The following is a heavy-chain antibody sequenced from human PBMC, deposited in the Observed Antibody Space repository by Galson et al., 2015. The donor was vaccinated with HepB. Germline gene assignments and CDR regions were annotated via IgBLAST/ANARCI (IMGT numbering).Heavy chain of an antibody. J-gene: IGHJ6*03. Sequence: SVKVSCKASGGTFSSYAISWVRQAPGQGLEWMGGIIPIFGTANYAQKFQGRVTITADKSTSTAYMELSSLRSEDTAVYYCARGAIAARPSSPTLYYYYYMDVWGKGTTVTVSS. CDR2: IIPIFGTA. D-gene: IGHD6-6*01. CDR1: GGTFSSYA. V-gene: IGHV1-69*06. CDR3: ARGAIAARPSSPTLYYYYYMDV.